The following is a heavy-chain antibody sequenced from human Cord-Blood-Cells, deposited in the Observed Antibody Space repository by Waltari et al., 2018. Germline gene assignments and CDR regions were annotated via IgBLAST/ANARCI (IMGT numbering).Heavy chain of an antibody. D-gene: IGHD7-27*01. CDR1: GFTVSSNY. CDR2: IYSGGST. Sequence: EVQLVESGGGLIQPGGSLRLSCAASGFTVSSNYMSWVRQAPGKGLEWVSFIYSGGSTYYADSVKGRFTISRDNSKNTLYLQMNSLRAEDTAVHYCARDLPGEYAFDIWGQGTMVTVSS. V-gene: IGHV3-53*01. CDR3: ARDLPGEYAFDI. J-gene: IGHJ3*02.